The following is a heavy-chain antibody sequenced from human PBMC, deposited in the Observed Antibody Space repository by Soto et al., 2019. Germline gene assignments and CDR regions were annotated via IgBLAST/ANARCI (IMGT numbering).Heavy chain of an antibody. J-gene: IGHJ4*02. CDR3: XRXGQWLVHDY. D-gene: IGHD6-19*01. Sequence: QVQLVQSGAEVKKPGSSVKVSCKASGGTFSSYTISWVRQAPGQGLEWMGRIIPILGIANYAQKFQGRVTITADKSTSTAYMELSSLRSEDTAVXYCXRXGQWLVHDYWGQGTLVTVSS. CDR2: IIPILGIA. CDR1: GGTFSSYT. V-gene: IGHV1-69*02.